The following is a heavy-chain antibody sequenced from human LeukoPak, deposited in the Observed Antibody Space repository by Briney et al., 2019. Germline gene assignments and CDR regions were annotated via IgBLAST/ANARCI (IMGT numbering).Heavy chain of an antibody. J-gene: IGHJ6*03. CDR3: ARGSPVDTFRGYYYMDV. D-gene: IGHD5-18*01. CDR2: ISSSSSYI. V-gene: IGHV3-21*01. Sequence: PGGSLRLSCAASGFTFSSYSMNWVRQAPGKGLEWVSSISSSSSYIYYADSVKGRFTISRDNAKNSLYLQMNSLRAEDTAVYYCARGSPVDTFRGYYYMDVWGKGTTVTISS. CDR1: GFTFSSYS.